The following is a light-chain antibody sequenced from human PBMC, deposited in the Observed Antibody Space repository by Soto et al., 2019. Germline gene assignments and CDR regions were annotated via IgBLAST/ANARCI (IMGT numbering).Light chain of an antibody. CDR2: LAS. CDR3: QQYYTTPQS. J-gene: IGKJ1*01. Sequence: DIVMTQSPDSLAVSLGERAIINCKSSRSVLKSSNNEDYLAWYQQKPGQPPKLLIYLASTRESGVPDRFSGSGSRTDFTLTISSLQAEDVAVYYCQQYYTTPQSFGQGTKVEIK. CDR1: RSVLKSSNNEDY. V-gene: IGKV4-1*01.